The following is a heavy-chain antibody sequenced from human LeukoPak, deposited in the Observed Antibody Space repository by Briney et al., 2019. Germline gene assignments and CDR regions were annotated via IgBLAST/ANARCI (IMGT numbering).Heavy chain of an antibody. CDR3: ARRGIAAPYYYYYMDV. CDR2: INTNTGNP. V-gene: IGHV7-4-1*02. Sequence: ASVKASCKASGYTFTSYAMNWVRQAPGQGLEWMGWINTNTGNPTYAQGFTGRFVFSLDTSVSTAYLQISSLKAEDTAVYYCARRGIAAPYYYYYMDVWGKGTTVTVSS. D-gene: IGHD6-13*01. J-gene: IGHJ6*03. CDR1: GYTFTSYA.